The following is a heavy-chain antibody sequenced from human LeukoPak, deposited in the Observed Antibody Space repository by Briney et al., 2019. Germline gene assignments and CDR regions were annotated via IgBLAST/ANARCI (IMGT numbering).Heavy chain of an antibody. Sequence: SETLSLTCAVYGGSFSGYYWSWIRQPPGKGLEGIGSIYYSGSTYYNPSLKSRVTISVDTSKTQFSLKLRSVTAADTAVYYCAREGGGSATTRPFSNYNYYFDVWGQGTLVAVSS. CDR2: IYYSGST. CDR3: AREGGGSATTRPFSNYNYYFDV. CDR1: GGSFSGYY. D-gene: IGHD3-10*01. V-gene: IGHV4-34*01. J-gene: IGHJ4*02.